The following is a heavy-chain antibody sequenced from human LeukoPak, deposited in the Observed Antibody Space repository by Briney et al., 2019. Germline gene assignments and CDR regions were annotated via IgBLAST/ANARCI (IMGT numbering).Heavy chain of an antibody. J-gene: IGHJ3*02. D-gene: IGHD3-3*01. CDR1: GGSISSYY. Sequence: PSETLSLTCTVSGGSISSYYWSWIRQPPGKGLEWIGYIYYSGSTNYNPSLKSRVTISVDTSKNQFSLKLSSVTAADTAVYYCAGHAGDDFWSGYSRPDAFDIWGQGTMVTVSS. V-gene: IGHV4-59*01. CDR2: IYYSGST. CDR3: AGHAGDDFWSGYSRPDAFDI.